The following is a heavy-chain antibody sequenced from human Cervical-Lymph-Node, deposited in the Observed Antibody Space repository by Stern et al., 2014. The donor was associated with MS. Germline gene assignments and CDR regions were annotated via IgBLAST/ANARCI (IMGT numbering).Heavy chain of an antibody. CDR2: VYYSGIT. CDR3: ARGVTAVTNYVPNWCFDL. CDR1: GGSITNRDY. Sequence: QVQLQESGPGLVKPSETLSLICTVSGGSITNRDYWGWIRQSPGKGLEWIGSVYYSGITYYRPSLKSRATISIDTSRNQFFLRLNSGTATDTAVYFCARGVTAVTNYVPNWCFDLWGRGTLVTVSS. V-gene: IGHV4-39*02. J-gene: IGHJ2*01. D-gene: IGHD4-11*01.